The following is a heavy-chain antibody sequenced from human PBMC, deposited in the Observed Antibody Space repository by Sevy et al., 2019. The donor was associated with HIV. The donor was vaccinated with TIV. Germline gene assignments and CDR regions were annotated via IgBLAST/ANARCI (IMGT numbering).Heavy chain of an antibody. CDR1: GGSMYSAGYY. V-gene: IGHV4-31*03. Sequence: SETLSLTCTVSGGSMYSAGYYWSWIRRPPGRGLEWIGYIHYNGRTFYNPSLKSRVVISFDTCKNQFSLNVTSVTAADTAAYYCARGHDSYYYVLDVWGQGTTVTVSS. CDR2: IHYNGRT. J-gene: IGHJ6*02. CDR3: ARGHDSYYYVLDV.